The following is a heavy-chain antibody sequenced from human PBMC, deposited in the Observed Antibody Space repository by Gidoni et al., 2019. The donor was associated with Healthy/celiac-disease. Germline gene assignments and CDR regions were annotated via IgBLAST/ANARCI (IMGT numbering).Heavy chain of an antibody. D-gene: IGHD2-21*02. Sequence: EVQLVESGGGLVKPGGSLRLSCAASGFTFSTAWRSWVRQAPGKGLEWVGRSKSKTDGGTTDYAAPVKGRFTISRDDSKNTLYLQMNSLKTEDTAVYYCTTAVELHIVVVTAIYYFDYWGQGTLVTVSS. J-gene: IGHJ4*02. V-gene: IGHV3-15*01. CDR1: GFTFSTAW. CDR3: TTAVELHIVVVTAIYYFDY. CDR2: SKSKTDGGTT.